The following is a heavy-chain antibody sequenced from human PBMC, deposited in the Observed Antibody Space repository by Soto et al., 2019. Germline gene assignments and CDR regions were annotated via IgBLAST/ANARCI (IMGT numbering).Heavy chain of an antibody. CDR3: AKDRQGWTYYYGMDV. Sequence: EVQLLESGGGLVQPGGSLRLSCAASGFTFSSYAMSWVRQAPGKGLEWVSAISGIGGSTYYADSVKGQFTISRDNSKKTLYLQINSLRAEDTAVYYCAKDRQGWTYYYGMDVWGQGTTVTVSS. D-gene: IGHD2-15*01. CDR2: ISGIGGST. CDR1: GFTFSSYA. J-gene: IGHJ6*02. V-gene: IGHV3-23*01.